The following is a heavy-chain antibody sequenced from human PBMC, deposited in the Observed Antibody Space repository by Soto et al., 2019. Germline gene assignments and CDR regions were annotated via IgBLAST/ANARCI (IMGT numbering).Heavy chain of an antibody. D-gene: IGHD6-6*01. CDR2: IYPGDSDT. J-gene: IGHJ6*02. V-gene: IGHV5-51*01. CDR3: ARYSSSSLSYYYGMDV. Sequence: PGESLKISCKGSGYSFTIYWIGWVRQMPGKGLEWMGIIYPGDSDTRYSPSFQGQVTISADKSISTAYLQWSSLKASDTAMYYCARYSSSSLSYYYGMDVWGQGTTVTVSS. CDR1: GYSFTIYW.